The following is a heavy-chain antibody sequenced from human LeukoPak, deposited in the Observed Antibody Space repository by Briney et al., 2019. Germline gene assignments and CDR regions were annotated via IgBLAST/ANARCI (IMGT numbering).Heavy chain of an antibody. V-gene: IGHV3-23*01. D-gene: IGHD1-26*01. J-gene: IGHJ4*02. CDR3: ARNGGSYPFFDY. Sequence: PGGSLRLSCAASGFTFSSYAMSWVRQAPGKGLEWVSAISGSGGSTYYADSVKGRFTISRDNSKNTLYLEMNSLRGEDTAVYYCARNGGSYPFFDYWGQGALVTVSS. CDR2: ISGSGGST. CDR1: GFTFSSYA.